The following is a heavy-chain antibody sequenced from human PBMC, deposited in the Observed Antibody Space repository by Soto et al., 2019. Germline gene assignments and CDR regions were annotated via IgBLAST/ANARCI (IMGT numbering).Heavy chain of an antibody. V-gene: IGHV6-1*01. Sequence: SETLSLTCAISGDSVSSNSAAWTWIRQSPSRGLEWLGRTYYRSRWYIDYAVSVKSRLTINPDTSKNQFSLQLNSVTPEDTAVYYCAREVAVSDFDAFDIWGQGTMVTVSS. D-gene: IGHD6-19*01. CDR3: AREVAVSDFDAFDI. CDR2: TYYRSRWYI. CDR1: GDSVSSNSAA. J-gene: IGHJ3*02.